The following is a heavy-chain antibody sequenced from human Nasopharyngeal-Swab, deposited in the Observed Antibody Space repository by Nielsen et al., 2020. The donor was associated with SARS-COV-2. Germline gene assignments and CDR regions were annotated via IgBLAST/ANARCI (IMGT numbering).Heavy chain of an antibody. J-gene: IGHJ6*02. V-gene: IGHV3-30*02. CDR1: GFTFSSYG. D-gene: IGHD1-26*01. CDR3: WGELLRRYYYYGMDV. CDR2: IWYDGSNK. Sequence: GESLKISCAASGFTFSSYGMHWVRQAPGKGLEWVAVIWYDGSNKYYADSVKGRFTISRDNSKNTLYLQMNSLRAEDTAVYYCWGELLRRYYYYGMDVWGQGTTVTVSS.